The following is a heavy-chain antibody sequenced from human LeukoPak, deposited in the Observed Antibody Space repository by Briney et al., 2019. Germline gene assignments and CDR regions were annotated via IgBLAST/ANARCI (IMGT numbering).Heavy chain of an antibody. CDR3: VKGDTAMVRNWFDP. CDR2: ISSNGGST. CDR1: GFTFSSYA. V-gene: IGHV3-64D*06. Sequence: GGSLRLSCSASGFTFSSYAMHWVRQAPGKGVENVSAISSNGGSTYYADSVKGRFTISRDNSKNTLYLQMSSLRAEDTAVYYCVKGDTAMVRNWFDPWGQGTLVTVSS. D-gene: IGHD5-18*01. J-gene: IGHJ5*02.